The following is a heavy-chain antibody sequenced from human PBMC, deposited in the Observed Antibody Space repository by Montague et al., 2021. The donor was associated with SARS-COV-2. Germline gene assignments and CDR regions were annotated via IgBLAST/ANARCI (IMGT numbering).Heavy chain of an antibody. CDR3: ARREYSYGWGD. CDR2: VDYSGNT. CDR1: GGPISGSSDY. D-gene: IGHD5-18*01. J-gene: IGHJ4*02. Sequence: SETLSLTCTVTGGPISGSSDYWGWIRQSPGKGLEWIASVDYSGNTYYSPSLKSRLTLSVDTSKNQFSLKLNSVTATDTALYYCARREYSYGWGDWGQETLVTVSS. V-gene: IGHV4-39*01.